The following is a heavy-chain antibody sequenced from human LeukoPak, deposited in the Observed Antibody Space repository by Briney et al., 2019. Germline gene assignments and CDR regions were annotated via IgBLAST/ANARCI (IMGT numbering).Heavy chain of an antibody. CDR1: GGSIRSYY. J-gene: IGHJ3*02. V-gene: IGHV4-59*01. Sequence: SETLSLTCSVSGGSIRSYYWSWIRQPPGKGLEWIGYLYYSGNTNYNPSLKSRVTISVDTSKNQFSLKLNSVTAADTAVYYCARGGWRAAGGQVGPVDAFDIWGQGTMVTVSS. CDR3: ARGGWRAAGGQVGPVDAFDI. D-gene: IGHD1-26*01. CDR2: LYYSGNT.